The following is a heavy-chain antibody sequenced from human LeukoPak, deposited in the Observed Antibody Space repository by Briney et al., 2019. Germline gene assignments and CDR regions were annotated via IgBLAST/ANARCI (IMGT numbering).Heavy chain of an antibody. D-gene: IGHD3-10*02. CDR2: ISTSSSYI. CDR1: GFIFSSYS. CDR3: AELGITMIGGV. Sequence: GGSLTLSCAASGFIFSSYSMSWVRQAPGKGLEWVSSISTSSSYIYYADSVKGRFTISRDHAKNSLYLQMNSLRAGDTAVYYWAELGITMIGGVWGKGTTVTISS. V-gene: IGHV3-21*01. J-gene: IGHJ6*04.